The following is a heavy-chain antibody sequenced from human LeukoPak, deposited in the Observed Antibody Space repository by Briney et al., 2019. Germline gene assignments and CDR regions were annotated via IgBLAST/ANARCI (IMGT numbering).Heavy chain of an antibody. J-gene: IGHJ4*02. Sequence: ASVKVSCKASGYSFASFGINWVRQAPGQGLEWMGWISAYNGDTNYAQNLQGRVTMTTDTSTSTAYMDLRGLRSDDTAVYYCARGGYYGSGSFPDCWGQGTLVTVSS. CDR3: ARGGYYGSGSFPDC. D-gene: IGHD3-10*01. V-gene: IGHV1-18*01. CDR1: GYSFASFG. CDR2: ISAYNGDT.